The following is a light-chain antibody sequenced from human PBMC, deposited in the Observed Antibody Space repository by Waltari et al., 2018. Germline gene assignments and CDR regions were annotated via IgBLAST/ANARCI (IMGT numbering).Light chain of an antibody. CDR1: NSGTTGFKY. V-gene: IGLV2-14*03. CDR2: DAA. J-gene: IGLJ2*01. CDR3: TSYTSNTVL. Sequence: QSALTQPASVSGSPGQSVTISCTGVNSGTTGFKYVSWYLQSPGKSPKLIIYDAAYRPSGISNRFSGSKSGHTAFLTISGLQTEDEADYFCTSYTSNTVLFGGGTKLTVL.